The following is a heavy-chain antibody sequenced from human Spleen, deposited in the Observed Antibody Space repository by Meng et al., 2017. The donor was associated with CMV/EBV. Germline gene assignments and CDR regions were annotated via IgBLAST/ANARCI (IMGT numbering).Heavy chain of an antibody. CDR2: TNHSGST. V-gene: IGHV4-34*01. J-gene: IGHJ4*02. CDR1: AWDFSGYY. D-gene: IGHD2-15*01. Sequence: VLLQLWGAALLKPSENLALTCGVAAWDFSGYYWCLIPQPPGKGLGWSGETNHSGSTNYHPPLNGRVTISVETSKNQFSLKLSSVTAADTAVYYCARGTDIVVVVAAPPGSMDYWGQGTLVTVSS. CDR3: ARGTDIVVVVAAPPGSMDY.